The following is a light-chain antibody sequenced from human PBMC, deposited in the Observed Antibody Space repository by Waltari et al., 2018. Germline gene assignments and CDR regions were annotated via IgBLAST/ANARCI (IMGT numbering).Light chain of an antibody. J-gene: IGLJ2*01. Sequence: SYELTQPPSVSVSPGQPARITCSGDALPKHYAYWYQQKPGQAPVLVIYKDSERPSGIPERFSGSSSGTTVTLTISGVQAEDEADYYCQSADSSGTVVFGGGTKLTVL. CDR2: KDS. CDR1: ALPKHY. V-gene: IGLV3-25*03. CDR3: QSADSSGTVV.